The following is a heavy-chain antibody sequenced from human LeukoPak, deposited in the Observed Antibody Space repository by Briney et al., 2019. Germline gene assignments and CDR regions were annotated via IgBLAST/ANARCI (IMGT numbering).Heavy chain of an antibody. CDR3: ARATHIVVVPAAIRRRYWFDP. CDR2: IYYSGST. CDR1: GGSISSHF. J-gene: IGHJ5*02. D-gene: IGHD2-2*02. V-gene: IGHV4-59*06. Sequence: SETLSLTCTVSGGSISSHFWSWIRQHPGKGLEWIGYIYYSGSTYYNPSLKSRVTISVDTSKNQFSLKLSSVTAADTAVYYCARATHIVVVPAAIRRRYWFDPWGQGTLVTVSS.